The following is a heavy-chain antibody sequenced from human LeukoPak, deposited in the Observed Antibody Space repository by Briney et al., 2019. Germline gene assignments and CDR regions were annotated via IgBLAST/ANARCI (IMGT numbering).Heavy chain of an antibody. CDR1: GYTFTSYD. CDR3: ARDLTHRRNYDNSGYQIVPAF. V-gene: IGHV1-18*01. CDR2: ISAYNGNT. D-gene: IGHD3-22*01. Sequence: GASVKVSCKTSGYTFTSYDFSWVRQAPGQGLEWMGWISAYNGNTKYVQKFQGRVTMTTDTSTSTAYMELRSLRSDDTAVYYCARDLTHRRNYDNSGYQIVPAFWGQGTLVTVSS. J-gene: IGHJ4*02.